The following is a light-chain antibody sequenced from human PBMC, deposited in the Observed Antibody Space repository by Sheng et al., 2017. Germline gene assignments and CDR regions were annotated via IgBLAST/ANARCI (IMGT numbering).Light chain of an antibody. J-gene: IGKJ4*01. Sequence: ETVMTQSPATLSVSPGARVILSCGASQSFGCNLAWYQQKPGQAPRLLIYDASNRAAGIPARFSGSGSGTDFTLTISSLEPEDFAVYYCQQRSNWPLTFGGGTKVEI. CDR3: QQRSNWPLT. CDR2: DAS. CDR1: QSFGCN. V-gene: IGKV3-11*01.